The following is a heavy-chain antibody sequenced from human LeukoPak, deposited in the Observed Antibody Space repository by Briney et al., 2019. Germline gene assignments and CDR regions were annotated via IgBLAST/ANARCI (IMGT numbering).Heavy chain of an antibody. CDR1: GFTFSSYA. V-gene: IGHV3-23*01. Sequence: PGGSLRLSCEASGFTFSSYAMSWVRQAPGKGLEWVSAISGSGGSTYYADSVKGRFTISRDNSKNTLYLQMNSLRAEDTAVYYCAKATSGWSSYYYYYYMDVWGKGTTVTVSS. J-gene: IGHJ6*03. CDR2: ISGSGGST. CDR3: AKATSGWSSYYYYYYMDV. D-gene: IGHD6-19*01.